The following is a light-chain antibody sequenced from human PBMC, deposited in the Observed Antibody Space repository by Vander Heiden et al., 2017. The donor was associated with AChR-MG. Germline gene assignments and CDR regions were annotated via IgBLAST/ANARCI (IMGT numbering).Light chain of an antibody. J-gene: IGLJ1*01. CDR2: DVN. CDR1: SSDVGSYNL. V-gene: IGLV2-14*02. Sequence: QSALTPPASASGSPGQSITISCTGTSSDVGSYNLVSWYQQHPGKAPKLMIYDVNNRPSGVSNRFSGSKSGNTASLTISGLQAEDEADYYCSSYTSSSTLVFGAGTRVTVL. CDR3: SSYTSSSTLV.